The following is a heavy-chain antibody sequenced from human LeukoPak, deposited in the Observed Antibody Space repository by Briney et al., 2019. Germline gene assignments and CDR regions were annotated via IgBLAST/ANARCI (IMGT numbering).Heavy chain of an antibody. D-gene: IGHD3-10*01. V-gene: IGHV3-23*01. CDR3: AKAGGWFGELLQTSADNWFDP. Sequence: GGSLRLSCAASGFTFSSYAMSWVRQAPGKGLEWVSAISGSGGSTYYADSVKGRFTISRDDSKNTLYLQMNSLRAEDTAVYYCAKAGGWFGELLQTSADNWFDPWGQGTLVTVSS. CDR2: ISGSGGST. J-gene: IGHJ5*02. CDR1: GFTFSSYA.